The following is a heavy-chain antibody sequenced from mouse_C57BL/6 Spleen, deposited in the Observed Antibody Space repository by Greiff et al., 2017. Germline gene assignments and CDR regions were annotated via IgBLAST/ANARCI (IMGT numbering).Heavy chain of an antibody. D-gene: IGHD4-1*01. CDR2: INYDGSST. Sequence: EVKLVESEGGLVQPGSSMKLSCTASGFTFSDYYMAWVRQVPEKGLEWVANINYDGSSTYYLDSLKIRFILSRDNAKNILYLQMSSLRSEDTATYYCARDTGRDCFDYWGQGTTLTVSA. J-gene: IGHJ2*01. V-gene: IGHV5-16*01. CDR1: GFTFSDYY. CDR3: ARDTGRDCFDY.